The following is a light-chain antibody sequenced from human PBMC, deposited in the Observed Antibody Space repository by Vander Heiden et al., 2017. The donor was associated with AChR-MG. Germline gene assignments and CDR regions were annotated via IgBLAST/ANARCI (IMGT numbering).Light chain of an antibody. Sequence: QSVLTPPPSASGTPGQRVSISCSGSSSNIGDNSVNWYQQLPGTAPKLLISANNQRPAGVPDRFSGSKSGTAASRAISGLQSEDEGDYYCSTWDDSLNGPVFGGGTKVTVL. CDR2: ANN. CDR1: SSNIGDNS. V-gene: IGLV1-44*01. CDR3: STWDDSLNGPV. J-gene: IGLJ3*02.